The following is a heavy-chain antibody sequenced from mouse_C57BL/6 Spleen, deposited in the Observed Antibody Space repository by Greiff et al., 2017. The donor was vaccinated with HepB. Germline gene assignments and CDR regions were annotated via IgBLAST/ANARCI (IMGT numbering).Heavy chain of an antibody. J-gene: IGHJ1*03. Sequence: QVQLQQSGAELMKPGASVKLSCKATGYTFTGYWIEWVKQRPGHGLEWIGEILPGSGSTNYNEKFKGKATFTADTSSNTAYMQLSSLTTEDSAIYYCATPRGSNNWYFDVWGTGTTVTVSS. CDR3: ATPRGSNNWYFDV. CDR2: ILPGSGST. CDR1: GYTFTGYW. D-gene: IGHD1-1*01. V-gene: IGHV1-9*01.